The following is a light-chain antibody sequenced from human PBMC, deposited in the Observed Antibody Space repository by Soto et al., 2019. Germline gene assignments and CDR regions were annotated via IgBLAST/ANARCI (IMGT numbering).Light chain of an antibody. CDR2: DAS. V-gene: IGKV3-11*01. CDR1: QSLNTY. Sequence: VLTQSPATLSLAPGERATLSCRASQSLNTYLAWYQQRPGQAPRLLLFDASNRATGIPARFSGSGSGTDFTLTISSLESEEFAVYYCQQNSNWPLTFGGGTRVEIK. CDR3: QQNSNWPLT. J-gene: IGKJ4*01.